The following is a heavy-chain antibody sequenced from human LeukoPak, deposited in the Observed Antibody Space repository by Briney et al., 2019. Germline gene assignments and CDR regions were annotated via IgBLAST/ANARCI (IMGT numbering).Heavy chain of an antibody. D-gene: IGHD4-17*01. CDR1: GYTFTNYA. CDR2: INTNTENP. Sequence: ASVKVSCKASGYTFTNYAMNWVRQAPGQGLEWMGWINTNTENPTYAQGHTGRFVFSLDTSVSTAYLQICTLKTEDTAVYYCARGMMTSVTTLTYWGQGTLVTVSS. J-gene: IGHJ4*02. V-gene: IGHV7-4-1*01. CDR3: ARGMMTSVTTLTY.